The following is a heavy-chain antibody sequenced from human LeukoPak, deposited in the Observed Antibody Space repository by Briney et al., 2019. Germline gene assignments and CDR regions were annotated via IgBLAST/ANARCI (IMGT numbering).Heavy chain of an antibody. V-gene: IGHV3-23*01. J-gene: IGHJ4*02. Sequence: PGGSLRLSCAGSGFPFSSYPISWVRQPPGKGLEWVSAITASGDSTYYADSVKGRFTISRDNSKNTLYLQMNSLRAEDTAVYYCAKGQSGSYLNLLFDYWGQGTLVTVSS. D-gene: IGHD1-26*01. CDR3: AKGQSGSYLNLLFDY. CDR1: GFPFSSYP. CDR2: ITASGDST.